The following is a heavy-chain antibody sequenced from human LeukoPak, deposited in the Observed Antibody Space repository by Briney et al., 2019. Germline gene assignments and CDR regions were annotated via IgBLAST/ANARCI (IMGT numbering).Heavy chain of an antibody. CDR2: IKQDGSEK. Sequence: PGGSLRLSCAASGFTFSSYWMSWVRQAPGKGLELVANIKQDGSEKYYVDSVKGRFTISRDNAKNSLYLQMNSLRAEDTAVYYCATQPPPRYYYYYMDVWGKGTTVTVSS. V-gene: IGHV3-7*01. CDR1: GFTFSSYW. J-gene: IGHJ6*03. CDR3: ATQPPPRYYYYYMDV.